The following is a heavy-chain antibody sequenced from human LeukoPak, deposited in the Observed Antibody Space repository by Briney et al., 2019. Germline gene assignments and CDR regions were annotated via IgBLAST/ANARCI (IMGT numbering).Heavy chain of an antibody. CDR1: ELTFSSYG. D-gene: IGHD2-21*01. V-gene: IGHV3-30*02. Sequence: PGGSLRLSCSASELTFSSYGMHWVRQAPGKGLEWAAFIRYDGSTKYYTDSVKGRFTISRDNAKNTMYLQMNSLRVEDTAIYYCAKDIVGGGNDYWGQGTLVTVSS. CDR2: IRYDGSTK. CDR3: AKDIVGGGNDY. J-gene: IGHJ4*02.